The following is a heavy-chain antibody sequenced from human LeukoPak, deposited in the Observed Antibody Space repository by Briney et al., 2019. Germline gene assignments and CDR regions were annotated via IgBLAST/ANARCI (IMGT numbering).Heavy chain of an antibody. J-gene: IGHJ4*02. CDR1: GFTFSNYN. Sequence: GGSLRLSCAASGFTFSNYNMNWVRQAPGKGLEWISYISSSGRTTNYADSVKGRFTISRDNAKNSLYLQMNSLKDGDTAVYYCATSGTYRFDYWGQGTLVTVSS. D-gene: IGHD1-26*01. CDR3: ATSGTYRFDY. V-gene: IGHV3-48*02. CDR2: ISSSGRTT.